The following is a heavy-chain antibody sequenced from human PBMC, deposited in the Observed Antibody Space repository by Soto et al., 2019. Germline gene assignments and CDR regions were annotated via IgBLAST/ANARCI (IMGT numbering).Heavy chain of an antibody. J-gene: IGHJ6*02. CDR2: IIPTLNSA. D-gene: IGHD3-16*01. CDR1: GGTFRNYA. Sequence: QVHLVQSGAEVKKPGSSVKVSCKASGGTFRNYAISWVRQAPGQGLESMGVIIPTLNSANYAQKFQGRVTIIADEGSGTVNMELSSPRSEDTAMYYCARVEAGAYFQVYYGMDVWGQGTTVTVSS. CDR3: ARVEAGAYFQVYYGMDV. V-gene: IGHV1-69*11.